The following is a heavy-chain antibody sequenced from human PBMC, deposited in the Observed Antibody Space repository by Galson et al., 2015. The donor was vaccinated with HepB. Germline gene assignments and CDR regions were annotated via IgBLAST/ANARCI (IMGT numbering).Heavy chain of an antibody. CDR3: ARGGWEPRSLLFDY. CDR1: GFTFSDYY. V-gene: IGHV3-11*06. Sequence: SLRLSCAASGFTFSDYYMSWIRQAPGKGLEWVSYISSSSSYTNYADSVKGRFTISRDNAKNSLYLQMNSLRAEDTAVYYCARGGWEPRSLLFDYWGQGTLVTVSS. J-gene: IGHJ4*02. CDR2: ISSSSSYT. D-gene: IGHD1-26*01.